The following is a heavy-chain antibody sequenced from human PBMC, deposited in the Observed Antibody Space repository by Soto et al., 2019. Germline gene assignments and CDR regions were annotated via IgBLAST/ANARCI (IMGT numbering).Heavy chain of an antibody. Sequence: QVQLVESGGGVVQPGRSLRLSCAASGFTFSLYGIHWVRQAPGKGLEWVALISDDGSNQYFADSVKGRFTISRDNSNNTLYLQMNSLRPEDTAVYCCAKDWGYGDYVLDFWGQGNLVTVSS. CDR3: AKDWGYGDYVLDF. CDR1: GFTFSLYG. CDR2: ISDDGSNQ. D-gene: IGHD4-17*01. J-gene: IGHJ4*02. V-gene: IGHV3-30*18.